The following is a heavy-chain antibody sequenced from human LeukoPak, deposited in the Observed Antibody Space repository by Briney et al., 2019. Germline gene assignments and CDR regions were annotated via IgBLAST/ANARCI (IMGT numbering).Heavy chain of an antibody. V-gene: IGHV3-23*01. CDR3: AKDWYNWNVGIIDY. Sequence: GGSLRLSCAASGFTFSSYAMSWVRQAPGKGLEWVSAISGSGGSTYYADSVKGRFTISRDNSKNTLYLQMNSLRAADTAVYYCAKDWYNWNVGIIDYWGQGTLVTVSS. CDR2: ISGSGGST. J-gene: IGHJ4*02. CDR1: GFTFSSYA. D-gene: IGHD1-20*01.